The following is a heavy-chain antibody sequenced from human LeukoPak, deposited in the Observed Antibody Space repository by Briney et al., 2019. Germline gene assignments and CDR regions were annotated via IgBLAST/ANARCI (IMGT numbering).Heavy chain of an antibody. CDR2: ISGSGGST. V-gene: IGHV3-23*01. CDR1: VFTFSSYS. D-gene: IGHD2-15*01. J-gene: IGHJ4*02. Sequence: GGSLRLSCAASVFTFSSYSMSWVRQAPGKGLEWVSAISGSGGSTYYADSAKGRFTISRDNSKNTLYLQMNSLRAEDTAVYYCAKDAEAVVVVAATPDYWGQGTLVTVSS. CDR3: AKDAEAVVVVAATPDY.